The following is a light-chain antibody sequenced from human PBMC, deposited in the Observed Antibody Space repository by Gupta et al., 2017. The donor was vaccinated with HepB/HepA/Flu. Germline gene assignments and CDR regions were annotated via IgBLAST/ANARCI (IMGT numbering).Light chain of an antibody. V-gene: IGKV3-11*01. CDR1: QSVSSY. J-gene: IGKJ3*01. CDR2: DAS. CDR3: QQRSNWPPGT. Sequence: ENLVTHSPATLSLSPGERATLSCRASQSVSSYLAWYQQKPGQAPRLLIYDASNRATGIPARFSGSGSGTDFTLTISSLEPEDFAVYYCQQRSNWPPGTFGPGTKVDIK.